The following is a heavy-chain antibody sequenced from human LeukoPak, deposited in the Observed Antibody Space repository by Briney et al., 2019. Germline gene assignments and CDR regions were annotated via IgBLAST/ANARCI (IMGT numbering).Heavy chain of an antibody. Sequence: PGGSLRLSCAASGFSFSNYDMHWVRQVAGKGLEWVSSIGTIGDTFYPGSVKGRFTISRENAKNSLYLQMNSLRAGDTAVYYCARATVIDDVPVPSYMDVWGKGTTVTVSS. CDR3: ARATVIDDVPVPSYMDV. CDR2: IGTIGDT. D-gene: IGHD2-21*01. CDR1: GFSFSNYD. J-gene: IGHJ6*03. V-gene: IGHV3-13*01.